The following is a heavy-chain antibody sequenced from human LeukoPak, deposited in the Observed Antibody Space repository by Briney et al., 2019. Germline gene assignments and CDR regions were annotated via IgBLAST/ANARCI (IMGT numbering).Heavy chain of an antibody. CDR1: GLTLSNVW. D-gene: IGHD2-15*01. Sequence: GGSLRLSCAVSGLTLSNVWKNWVRQAPGKGLEWVGRIRSRGDGGTTDFAAPVKGRFTISRDDSKNTLYLQMNSLTSEDTAVYYCTQGSGQYFDYWGQGTLVTVSS. J-gene: IGHJ4*02. CDR2: IRSRGDGGTT. CDR3: TQGSGQYFDY. V-gene: IGHV3-15*07.